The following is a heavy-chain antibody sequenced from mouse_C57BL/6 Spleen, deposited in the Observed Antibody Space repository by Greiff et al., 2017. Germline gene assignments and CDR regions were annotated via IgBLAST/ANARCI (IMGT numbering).Heavy chain of an antibody. Sequence: QVQLQQPGAELVRPGSSVKLSCKASGYTFTSYWMHWVKQRPIQGLEWIGNIDPSDSETHYNQKFKDKATLTVDKSSSTAYMQLSSLTSEDSAVYYCARSSYCYGRGWFAYWGQGTLVTVSA. D-gene: IGHD1-1*01. CDR1: GYTFTSYW. CDR3: ARSSYCYGRGWFAY. J-gene: IGHJ3*01. CDR2: IDPSDSET. V-gene: IGHV1-52*01.